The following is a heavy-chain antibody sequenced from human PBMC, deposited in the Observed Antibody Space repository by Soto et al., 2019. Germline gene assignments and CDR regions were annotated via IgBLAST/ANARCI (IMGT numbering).Heavy chain of an antibody. J-gene: IGHJ6*02. D-gene: IGHD3-16*01. CDR3: AMVDVYVTPSPQDV. CDR1: GYTFTRYG. Sequence: QVQLVQSGAEVKNPGASVKVSCKASGYTFTRYGIGWARQAPGQGLEWMGWINTYNGNTNYAQNVQGRVTLTTDTXXRTPYMELGSLRSNDTAIYYCAMVDVYVTPSPQDVWGQGTTVIVSS. CDR2: INTYNGNT. V-gene: IGHV1-18*01.